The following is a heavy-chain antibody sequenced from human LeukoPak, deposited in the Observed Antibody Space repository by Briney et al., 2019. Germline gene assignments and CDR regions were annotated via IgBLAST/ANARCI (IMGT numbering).Heavy chain of an antibody. CDR3: ARGRGIIQYYDFWSGYYVWFDP. CDR2: INPNSGGT. J-gene: IGHJ5*02. Sequence: ASVKVSCKASGYTFTGYYMHWVRQAPGQGLERMGWINPNSGGTNYAQKFQGRVTMTRDTSISTAYMELSRLRSDDTAVYYCARGRGIIQYYDFWSGYYVWFDPWGQGTLVTVSS. CDR1: GYTFTGYY. D-gene: IGHD3-3*01. V-gene: IGHV1-2*02.